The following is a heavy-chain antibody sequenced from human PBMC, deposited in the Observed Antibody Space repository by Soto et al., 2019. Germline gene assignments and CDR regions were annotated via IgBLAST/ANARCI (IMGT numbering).Heavy chain of an antibody. D-gene: IGHD3-3*01. CDR1: GGSFSSYY. V-gene: IGHV4-34*01. CDR2: INHFGIT. Sequence: PSETLSLTCAVYGGSFSSYYCSWIRQPPGMGLERIGEINHFGITNYNPPLKSGLTISVDTSKNQFSLKLSSATAADTAVYYCVFEPVTIFGMGRNIWFDRWGQGSLVTVSS. CDR3: VFEPVTIFGMGRNIWFDR. J-gene: IGHJ5*02.